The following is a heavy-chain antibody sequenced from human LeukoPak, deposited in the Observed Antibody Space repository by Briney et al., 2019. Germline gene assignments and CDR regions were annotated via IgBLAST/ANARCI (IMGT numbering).Heavy chain of an antibody. CDR3: ARAGLGTNFYSNFDD. D-gene: IGHD2-21*02. J-gene: IGHJ4*02. CDR2: IYYSGTT. Sequence: SETLSLTCTVSGGSISSSSYYWGWIRQPPGKGLEWIGSIYYSGTTYYNPSLKSRVAISVDTSKNQFSLKLSSVTAADTAVYYCARAGLGTNFYSNFDDWGQGTLVTVSS. CDR1: GGSISSSSYY. V-gene: IGHV4-39*01.